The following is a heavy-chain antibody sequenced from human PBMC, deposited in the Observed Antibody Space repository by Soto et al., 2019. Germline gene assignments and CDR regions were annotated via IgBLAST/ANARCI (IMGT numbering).Heavy chain of an antibody. V-gene: IGHV1-18*01. D-gene: IGHD6-6*01. CDR2: ISSYNGDT. CDR3: ARGRSSSSSYYYYYGMDV. Sequence: GASVKVSCKASGYTFTRSGISWVRQAPGQGPEWMGWISSYNGDTNYAQTFQGRVTMTTDTSTSTAYMELRSLRSDDTAVYYCARGRSSSSSYYYYYGMDVWGQGTTVTVSS. CDR1: GYTFTRSG. J-gene: IGHJ6*02.